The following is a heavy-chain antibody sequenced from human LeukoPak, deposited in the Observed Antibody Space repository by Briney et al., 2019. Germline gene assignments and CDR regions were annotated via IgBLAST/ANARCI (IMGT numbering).Heavy chain of an antibody. D-gene: IGHD2-15*01. CDR2: IIPIFGTA. J-gene: IGHJ6*03. Sequence: SVKVSCKASGGTFSIYAISWVRQAPGQGLEWMGGIIPIFGTANYAQKFQGRVTITTDESTSTAYMELSSLRSEDTAVYYCARVVRSYCSGDSCSLLYYYYMDVWGKGTTVTVSS. CDR3: ARVVRSYCSGDSCSLLYYYYMDV. V-gene: IGHV1-69*05. CDR1: GGTFSIYA.